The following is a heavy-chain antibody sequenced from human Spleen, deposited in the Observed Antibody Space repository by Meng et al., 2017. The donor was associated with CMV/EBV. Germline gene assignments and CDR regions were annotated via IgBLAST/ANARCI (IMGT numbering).Heavy chain of an antibody. J-gene: IGHJ4*02. CDR3: ARNKVAGITYHFDY. Sequence: KASGGTFSSYAITWVRQAPGQGLEWMGGIIPMLGTANFAQNFQGRVTITTDKSTSTAYMELSSLRSEDTAVYYCARNKVAGITYHFDYWGQGTLVTVSS. CDR1: GGTFSSYA. CDR2: IIPMLGTA. D-gene: IGHD6-19*01. V-gene: IGHV1-69*05.